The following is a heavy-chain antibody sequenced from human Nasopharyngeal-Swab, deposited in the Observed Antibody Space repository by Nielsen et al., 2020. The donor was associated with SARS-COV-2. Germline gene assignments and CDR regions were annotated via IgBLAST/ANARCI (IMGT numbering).Heavy chain of an antibody. V-gene: IGHV4-34*01. Sequence: WIRQPPGKGLEWIGEINHSGSTNYNPSLKSRVTISVDTSKNQFSLKLSSVTAADTALYYCMRDAYCSSIRCELPPFDYWGQGTLVTVSS. CDR2: INHSGST. D-gene: IGHD2-2*01. J-gene: IGHJ4*02. CDR3: MRDAYCSSIRCELPPFDY.